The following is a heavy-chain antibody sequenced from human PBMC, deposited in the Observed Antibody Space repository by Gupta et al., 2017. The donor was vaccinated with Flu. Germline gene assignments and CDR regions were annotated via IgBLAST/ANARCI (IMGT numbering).Heavy chain of an antibody. CDR2: VFSGRGT. CDR3: ARDGGGNYSV. CDR1: GGSINNYY. Sequence: TCTVSGGSINNYYWSWVRQPAGKSCEWIGRVFSGRGTNYNPSLTSRATLSVDTSKNQVSLSLTSVTAADTAVYYCARDGGGNYSVWGQGALVTVSS. D-gene: IGHD2-21*02. J-gene: IGHJ4*02. V-gene: IGHV4-4*07.